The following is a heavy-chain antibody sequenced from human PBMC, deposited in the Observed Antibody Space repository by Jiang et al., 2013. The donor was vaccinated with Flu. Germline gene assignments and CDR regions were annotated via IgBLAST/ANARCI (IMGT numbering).Heavy chain of an antibody. D-gene: IGHD4-17*01. CDR1: GFSLSTSEEA. V-gene: IGHV2-5*02. CDR3: AHRYGGYFDY. J-gene: IGHJ4*02. Sequence: KPTQTLTLTSTFSGFSLSTSEEAVGWIRQPPGKALEWLALVYWDDEKHFSPSLKSSLSITKDTSKNHVVLIMTNVDPVDTGTYYCAHRYGGYFDYWGQGNLVTVSS. CDR2: VYWDDEK.